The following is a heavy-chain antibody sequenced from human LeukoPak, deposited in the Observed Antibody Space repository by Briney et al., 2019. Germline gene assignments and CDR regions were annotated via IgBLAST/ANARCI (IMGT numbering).Heavy chain of an antibody. J-gene: IGHJ4*02. CDR2: INPDSGGT. CDR1: GYTFSGYY. Sequence: ASVKVSCKASGYTFSGYYMHWVRQAPGQGLEWMGLINPDSGGTNYAQNLQGRVTMTRDTSISTAYMDLGRLRSDETAVYYCARVDFDRSGNLRFDYWGQGTLVTVSS. V-gene: IGHV1-2*02. CDR3: ARVDFDRSGNLRFDY. D-gene: IGHD3-22*01.